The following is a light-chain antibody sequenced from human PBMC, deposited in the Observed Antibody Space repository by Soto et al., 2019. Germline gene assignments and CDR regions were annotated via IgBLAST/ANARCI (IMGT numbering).Light chain of an antibody. J-gene: IGKJ2*01. V-gene: IGKV3-20*01. CDR1: QSVSSY. CDR2: GAS. Sequence: EFVLTQSPATLSLSPGERATLSCRASQSVSSYLAWYQQKPGQAPRLLISGASSRATGIPDRFSGSGSGTDFTLTISRLESEDFAVYYCQRYGSSPPHTFGQGTKLEIK. CDR3: QRYGSSPPHT.